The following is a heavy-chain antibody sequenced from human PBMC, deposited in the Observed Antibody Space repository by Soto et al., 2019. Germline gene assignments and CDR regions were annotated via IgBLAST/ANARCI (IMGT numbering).Heavy chain of an antibody. D-gene: IGHD5-18*01. J-gene: IGHJ5*02. V-gene: IGHV4-59*08. CDR2: IYYSGST. CDR3: ARLVWSYGTWFDP. Sequence: VQLQESGPGLVKPSETLSLTCTVSGGSISSYYWSWIRQPPGKGLEWIGYIYYSGSTNYNPSLKSRVTISVDTSKNQFSLKLSSVTAADTAVYYCARLVWSYGTWFDPWGQGTLVTVSS. CDR1: GGSISSYY.